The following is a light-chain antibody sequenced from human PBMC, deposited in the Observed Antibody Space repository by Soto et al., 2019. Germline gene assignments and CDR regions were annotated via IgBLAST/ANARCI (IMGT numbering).Light chain of an antibody. CDR3: QQCNSYPYT. CDR2: KAS. CDR1: QNIVIW. Sequence: DIQMTQSPSTLAASVGDIVSITFRASQNIVIWLAWYQQKPGKAPKLLIYKASTLESGVPSRFSGSGSGTEFTLTISSLQPDDFATDYCQQCNSYPYTFGPGTKLEIK. J-gene: IGKJ2*01. V-gene: IGKV1-5*03.